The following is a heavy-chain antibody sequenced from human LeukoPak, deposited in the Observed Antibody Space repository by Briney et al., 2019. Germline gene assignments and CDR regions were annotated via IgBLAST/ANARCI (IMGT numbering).Heavy chain of an antibody. D-gene: IGHD3-16*01. CDR2: INPNSSGT. J-gene: IGHJ4*02. Sequence: GASVKVSCKASGYTFTGYHIHWVRQAPGQGLEWMGLINPNSSGTNYAQNFQGGVTMTRDTSISTAYMELSRLRSDDTAVYYCATQRGSYRWGTDFDYWGQGTLVTVSS. CDR1: GYTFTGYH. CDR3: ATQRGSYRWGTDFDY. V-gene: IGHV1-2*02.